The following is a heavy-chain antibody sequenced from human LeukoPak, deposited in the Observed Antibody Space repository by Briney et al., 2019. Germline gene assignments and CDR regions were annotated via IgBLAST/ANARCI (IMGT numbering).Heavy chain of an antibody. Sequence: ASVKVSCKASGYTFTGYYMHWVRQAPGQGLEWMGWINPNSGGTNYAQKFQGRVTMTRDTSISTAYMVLSRLRSDDTAVYYCARDHSYYDSSGYLLDYWGQGTLVTVSS. CDR2: INPNSGGT. D-gene: IGHD3-22*01. CDR1: GYTFTGYY. CDR3: ARDHSYYDSSGYLLDY. V-gene: IGHV1-2*02. J-gene: IGHJ4*02.